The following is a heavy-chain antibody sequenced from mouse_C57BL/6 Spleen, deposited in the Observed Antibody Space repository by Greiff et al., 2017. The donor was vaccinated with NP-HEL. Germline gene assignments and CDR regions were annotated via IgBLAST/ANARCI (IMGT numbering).Heavy chain of an antibody. CDR1: GFSLTSYG. Sequence: QVQLKESGPGLVAPSQSLSITCTVSGFSLTSYGVHWVRQPPGKGLEWLVVIWSDGSTTYNSALKSRLSISKDNSKSQVFLKMNSLQTDDTAMYYCARDYYGSSYEAMDYWGQGTSVTVSS. D-gene: IGHD1-1*01. CDR2: IWSDGST. J-gene: IGHJ4*01. V-gene: IGHV2-6*03. CDR3: ARDYYGSSYEAMDY.